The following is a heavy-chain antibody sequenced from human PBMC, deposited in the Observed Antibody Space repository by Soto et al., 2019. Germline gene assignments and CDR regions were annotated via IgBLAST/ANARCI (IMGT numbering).Heavy chain of an antibody. Sequence: PGGSLRLSCAASGFTFSNAWMSWVRQAPGKGLEWVGRIKSKTDGGTTDYAAPVKGRFTISRDDSKNTLYLQMNSLKTEDTAVYYCTTDPDLMITFGGVIALPSDAFDIWGQGTMVTVSS. J-gene: IGHJ3*02. CDR2: IKSKTDGGTT. V-gene: IGHV3-15*01. CDR3: TTDPDLMITFGGVIALPSDAFDI. CDR1: GFTFSNAW. D-gene: IGHD3-16*02.